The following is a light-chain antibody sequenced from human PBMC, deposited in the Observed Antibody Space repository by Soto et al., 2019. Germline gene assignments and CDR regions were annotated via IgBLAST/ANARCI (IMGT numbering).Light chain of an antibody. CDR2: AAS. V-gene: IGKV1-9*01. J-gene: IGKJ3*01. Sequence: IQLTQSPSSLSASVGDRVTITCRASQGISSFLAWYQQKPGKAPKLLIYAASTLQNGVPSRFSGSGSGTDFTLPISSLQPEDFATYYCQQLSTYPPFTFGPGTKVDI. CDR1: QGISSF. CDR3: QQLSTYPPFT.